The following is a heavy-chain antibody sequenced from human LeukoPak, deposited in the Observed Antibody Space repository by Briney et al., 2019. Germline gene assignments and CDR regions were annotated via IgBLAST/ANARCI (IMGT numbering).Heavy chain of an antibody. Sequence: PGGSLRLSCAASGFTFSSYGMHWVRQAPGKGLEWVAVISYDGSNKYYADSVKGRFTISRDNSKNTLYLQMNSLRAEDTAVYYCATGKVDYWGQGTLVTVSS. J-gene: IGHJ4*02. D-gene: IGHD4-23*01. CDR3: ATGKVDY. CDR1: GFTFSSYG. V-gene: IGHV3-30*03. CDR2: ISYDGSNK.